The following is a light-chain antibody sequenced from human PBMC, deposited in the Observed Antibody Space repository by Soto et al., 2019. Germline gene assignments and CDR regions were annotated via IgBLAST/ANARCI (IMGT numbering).Light chain of an antibody. J-gene: IGKJ5*01. CDR3: QQYGDSPPIT. CDR1: QSVSSN. Sequence: IVLTQSPATLSVSSGESATLXXRASQSVSSNLAWHQQRPGQAPRLXXYGASTRATGVPARFSGSGSGTGFTLTISGLEPEDVAVYYCQQYGDSPPITFGQGTRLEI. V-gene: IGKV3D-15*01. CDR2: GAS.